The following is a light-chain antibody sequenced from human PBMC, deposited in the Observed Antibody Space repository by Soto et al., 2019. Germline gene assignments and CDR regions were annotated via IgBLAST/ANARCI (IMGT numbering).Light chain of an antibody. J-gene: IGLJ2*01. V-gene: IGLV1-40*01. Sequence: QSVLTQPPSVSGAPGQRVTISCTGSSSNIGAGYDVHWYQQLPGRAPKLLIYGNTNRPSGVPDRFSGSKSGTSASLAITGLRAEDEADYYCLSFDSSLSVVFGGGTKVTVI. CDR2: GNT. CDR1: SSNIGAGYD. CDR3: LSFDSSLSVV.